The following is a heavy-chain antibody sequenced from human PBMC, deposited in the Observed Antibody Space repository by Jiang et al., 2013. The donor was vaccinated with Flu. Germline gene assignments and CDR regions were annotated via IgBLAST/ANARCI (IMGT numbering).Heavy chain of an antibody. D-gene: IGHD3-16*01. CDR2: ISFDGTTK. J-gene: IGHJ4*02. V-gene: IGHV3-30-3*01. Sequence: VQLLESGGGVLQPGRSLRLSCAASGFAFNSHSLHWIRQAPGKGLEWVASISFDGTTKYYADSVRGRFTISRDNSLSTLYLQMSSLGPEDTAIYYCARVASYLPYIDYWGQEPGHRLL. CDR1: GFAFNSHS. CDR3: ARVASYLPYIDY.